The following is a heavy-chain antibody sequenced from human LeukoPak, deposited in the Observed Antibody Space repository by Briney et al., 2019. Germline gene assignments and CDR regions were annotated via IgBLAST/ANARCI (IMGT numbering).Heavy chain of an antibody. CDR3: ARNPMGTESYYYYGMDV. V-gene: IGHV3-7*01. D-gene: IGHD1/OR15-1a*01. CDR2: INQDGSEK. J-gene: IGHJ6*02. Sequence: GGSLRLSCAAPGFTFSSYWMSWVRQAPGKGLEWVANINQDGSEKNYVDSVKGRFTISRDNAKNSLYLQMNSLRAEDTAVYYCARNPMGTESYYYYGMDVWGQGTTVTVSS. CDR1: GFTFSSYW.